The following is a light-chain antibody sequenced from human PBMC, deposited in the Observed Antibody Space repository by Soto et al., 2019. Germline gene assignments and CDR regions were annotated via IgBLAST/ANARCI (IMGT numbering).Light chain of an antibody. Sequence: QSALTQPASVSGSPGQSITISCTGTSSDVGAYDYVSWYQHHPGKAPKLVIYDVSNRPSGVSNRFSGSKSGNTASLTISGLQAEDEADYFCCSYTSISTLVFGGGTKVTVL. CDR3: CSYTSISTLV. CDR2: DVS. V-gene: IGLV2-14*03. CDR1: SSDVGAYDY. J-gene: IGLJ2*01.